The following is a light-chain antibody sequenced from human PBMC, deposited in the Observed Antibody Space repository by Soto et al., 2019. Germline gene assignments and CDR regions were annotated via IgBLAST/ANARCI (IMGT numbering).Light chain of an antibody. J-gene: IGKJ1*01. CDR1: QSISSW. CDR3: QQYNNFPRT. V-gene: IGKV1-5*03. CDR2: QAS. Sequence: DIQMTQSPSTLSASVGDRVTMTCRASQSISSWLAWYQQKPGKTPKVLLYQASSLESGVPSRFSGSGSGTEFTLTISSLQPDDFATYYCQQYNNFPRTFGQGTKVEIK.